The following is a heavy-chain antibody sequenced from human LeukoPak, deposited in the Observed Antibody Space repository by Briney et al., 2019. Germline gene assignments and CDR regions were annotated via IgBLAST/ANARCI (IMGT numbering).Heavy chain of an antibody. CDR3: VRGNVKHYHSVADEYYYYMDV. Sequence: SETLSLTCAVYGNSFSGFYWTWVRQAPGKGLEWIGEISYSGTPRYNPSLNRRITVTLDTSKKQISLNLSPVTAADTAVYYCVRGNVKHYHSVADEYYYYMDVWGKGTAVIVSS. D-gene: IGHD6-19*01. J-gene: IGHJ6*03. V-gene: IGHV4-34*01. CDR1: GNSFSGFY. CDR2: ISYSGTP.